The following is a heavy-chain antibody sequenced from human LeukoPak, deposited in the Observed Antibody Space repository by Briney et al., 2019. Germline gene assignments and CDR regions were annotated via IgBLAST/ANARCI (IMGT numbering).Heavy chain of an antibody. CDR3: ARYQGGGWDV. J-gene: IGHJ6*02. V-gene: IGHV3-7*01. D-gene: IGHD6-25*01. Sequence: WGSLRLSCAASGFTFNTYWMTWVRQAPVKGLEWVANIKQDGSAKYYVDSVKGRFTISRDNAKNSVSLQMNSLRAEDTAVYYCARYQGGGWDVWGQGTTVTVSS. CDR1: GFTFNTYW. CDR2: IKQDGSAK.